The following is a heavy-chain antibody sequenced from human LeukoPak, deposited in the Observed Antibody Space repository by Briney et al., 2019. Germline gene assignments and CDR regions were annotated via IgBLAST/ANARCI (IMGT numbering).Heavy chain of an antibody. CDR1: GFTFSSYW. CDR3: ARPGYRFGQFDY. V-gene: IGHV3-74*01. D-gene: IGHD5-18*01. J-gene: IGHJ4*02. Sequence: GGSLRLSCAASGFTFSSYWMYWVRQAPGKGLVWVSRINSDGSSTSYADSVKGRLTISRDNAKNTLCLQMNSLRAEDTAMYYCARPGYRFGQFDYWGQGTLVTVSS. CDR2: INSDGSST.